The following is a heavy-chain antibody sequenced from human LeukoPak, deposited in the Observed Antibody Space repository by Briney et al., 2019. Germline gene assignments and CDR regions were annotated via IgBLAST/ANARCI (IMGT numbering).Heavy chain of an antibody. D-gene: IGHD1-1*01. CDR2: MNPNSGNT. Sequence: ASVKVSCKASGYTFTSYDINWVRQATGQGLEWMGWMNPNSGNTGYAQKFQGRVTMTRNTSISTAYMELSSLRSEDTAVYYCTKATGYNWNDKDAFDVWGQGAMVIVSS. V-gene: IGHV1-8*01. J-gene: IGHJ3*01. CDR1: GYTFTSYD. CDR3: TKATGYNWNDKDAFDV.